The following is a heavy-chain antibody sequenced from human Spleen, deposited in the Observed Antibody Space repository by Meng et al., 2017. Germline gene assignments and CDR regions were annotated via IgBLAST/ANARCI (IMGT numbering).Heavy chain of an antibody. V-gene: IGHV3-21*01. CDR1: GFTFSSYS. Sequence: GESLKISCAASGFTFSSYSMNWVRQAPGKGLEWVSFISSSSSYIYYADSVRGRFTISRDNAKHSLSLQMNSLRAEDTAVYYCAGGRIIHWGQGTLVTVSS. CDR2: ISSSSSYI. J-gene: IGHJ4*02. D-gene: IGHD1-14*01. CDR3: AGGRIIH.